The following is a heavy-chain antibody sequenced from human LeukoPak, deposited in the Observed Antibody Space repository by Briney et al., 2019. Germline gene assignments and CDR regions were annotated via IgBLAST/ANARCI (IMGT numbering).Heavy chain of an antibody. CDR1: GGSFSGYY. CDR2: INHSGST. D-gene: IGHD3-3*01. CDR3: ARGFWSGYYTGTLVNPYYYYYYMDV. Sequence: PSETLSLTCAVYGGSFSGYYWSWIRQPPGKGLEWIGEINHSGSTNYNPSLKSRVTISVDTSKNQFSLKLSSVTAADTAVYYCARGFWSGYYTGTLVNPYYYYYYMDVWGKGTTVTVSS. J-gene: IGHJ6*03. V-gene: IGHV4-34*01.